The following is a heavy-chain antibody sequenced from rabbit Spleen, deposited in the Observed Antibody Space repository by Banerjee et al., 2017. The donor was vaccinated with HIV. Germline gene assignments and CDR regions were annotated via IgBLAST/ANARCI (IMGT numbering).Heavy chain of an antibody. CDR1: GVSFSSNNY. CDR2: IDTGSSGFT. J-gene: IGHJ4*01. V-gene: IGHV1S40*01. Sequence: QSLEESGGDLVKPGASLTLTCTASGVSFSSNNYMCWVRQAPEKGLEWIACIDTGSSGFTYFASWAKGRFTISKPSSTPVNLQMTSLTGADTATYFSARETSSGGGVVSSCLNLRGPATLVPV. CDR3: ARETSSGGGVVSSCLNL. D-gene: IGHD4-1*01.